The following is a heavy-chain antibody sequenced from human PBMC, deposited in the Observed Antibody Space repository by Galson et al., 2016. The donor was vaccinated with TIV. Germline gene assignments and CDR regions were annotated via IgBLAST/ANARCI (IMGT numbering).Heavy chain of an antibody. CDR2: IDWDGDK. CDR1: GFSLNTDGMC. J-gene: IGHJ4*02. Sequence: PALVKPTQTLTLTCTFSGFSLNTDGMCVNWIRQPPGKALEWLARIDWDGDKSYSSSLKTRLTISKDTSKNQVVLTMTNMDPVDTATYDCARISGYYDSSGHYIPRSFDYWGQGALVTVSS. D-gene: IGHD3-22*01. V-gene: IGHV2-70*11. CDR3: ARISGYYDSSGHYIPRSFDY.